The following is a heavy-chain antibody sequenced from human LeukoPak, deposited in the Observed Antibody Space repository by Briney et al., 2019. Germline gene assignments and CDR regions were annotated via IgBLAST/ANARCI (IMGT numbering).Heavy chain of an antibody. CDR1: GFTVSSNY. CDR3: ARDSSTLEKQWLVRGGGGANRPRYFDY. Sequence: GSLRLSCAASGFTVSSNYMSWVRQAPGKGLEWIGSIYYSGSTYYNPSLKSRVTISVDTSKNQFSLKLSSVTAADTAVYYCARDSSTLEKQWLVRGGGGANRPRYFDYWGQGTLVTVSS. CDR2: IYYSGST. V-gene: IGHV4-39*07. J-gene: IGHJ4*02. D-gene: IGHD6-19*01.